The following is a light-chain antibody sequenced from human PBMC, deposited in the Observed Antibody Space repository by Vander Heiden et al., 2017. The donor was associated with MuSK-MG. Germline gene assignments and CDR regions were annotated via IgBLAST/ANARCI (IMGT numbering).Light chain of an antibody. CDR3: QQSYNTLPIT. CDR2: AVS. J-gene: IGKJ5*01. V-gene: IGKV1-39*01. CDR1: QSISSY. Sequence: DIQISQSPSSLSASVGDRVTITCRASQSISSYLNWYQQKPGKVPKLLIYAVSTLQGGVPSRFSGTGSGTDFTLTISSLQPEDIATYYCQQSYNTLPITFGQGTRLEIK.